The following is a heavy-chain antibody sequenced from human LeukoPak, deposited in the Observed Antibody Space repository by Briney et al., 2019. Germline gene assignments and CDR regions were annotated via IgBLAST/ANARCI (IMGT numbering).Heavy chain of an antibody. CDR2: INTDGSTT. Sequence: PGGSLRLSCGGSGYTFSNYWMPWVRQGPGKGLVWVSRINTDGSTTNYADSVRGRFTISRDNTKNTLFLQMNSLRAEDTAVYYCTTDTFGARDSWGQGTLVTVSS. J-gene: IGHJ4*02. V-gene: IGHV3-74*01. CDR3: TTDTFGARDS. CDR1: GYTFSNYW. D-gene: IGHD3-10*01.